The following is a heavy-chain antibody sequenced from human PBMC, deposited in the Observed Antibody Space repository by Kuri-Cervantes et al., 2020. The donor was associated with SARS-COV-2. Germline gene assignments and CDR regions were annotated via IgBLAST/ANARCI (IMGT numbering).Heavy chain of an antibody. J-gene: IGHJ4*02. CDR3: ARGFWTGFLFDS. CDR1: GGSFSGYY. Sequence: SQTLSLTCAVYGGSFSGYYWSWIRQPPGKGLEWIGEINHSGSTTYNPALKSRVTISIDMTNNQFFLNLKGASAADTAVYYCARGFWTGFLFDSWGQGSLVTVSS. D-gene: IGHD3/OR15-3a*01. V-gene: IGHV4-34*01. CDR2: INHSGST.